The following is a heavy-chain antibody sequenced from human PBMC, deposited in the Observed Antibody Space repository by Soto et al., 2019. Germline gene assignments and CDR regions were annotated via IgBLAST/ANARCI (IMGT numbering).Heavy chain of an antibody. CDR2: IKNKANSYTT. J-gene: IGHJ4*02. CDR3: VRVRLGAPTRYFVS. Sequence: EVQLVESGGGLVQPGGSLRLSCAASGFSFSDHYMDWVRQAPGKGLEWVGRIKNKANSYTTQYAAAVKGRFTISREDSKHSLSLQMSSLKSEDTAVYYCVRVRLGAPTRYFVSWGQGSLVTVAS. CDR1: GFSFSDHY. V-gene: IGHV3-72*01.